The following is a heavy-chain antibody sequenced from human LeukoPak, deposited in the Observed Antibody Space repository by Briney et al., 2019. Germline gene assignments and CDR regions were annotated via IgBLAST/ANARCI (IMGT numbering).Heavy chain of an antibody. CDR2: ITSSSYI. Sequence: TGGSLRLSCAASGFTFSSYTINWVRQAPGKGLEWVSSITSSSYIYYADSVKGRFTISRDNAKNSLYLQMNSLRAEDTAVYYCARDSPSGSYYYFDYWGQGTMVTVSS. D-gene: IGHD1-26*01. CDR3: ARDSPSGSYYYFDY. V-gene: IGHV3-21*01. J-gene: IGHJ4*02. CDR1: GFTFSSYT.